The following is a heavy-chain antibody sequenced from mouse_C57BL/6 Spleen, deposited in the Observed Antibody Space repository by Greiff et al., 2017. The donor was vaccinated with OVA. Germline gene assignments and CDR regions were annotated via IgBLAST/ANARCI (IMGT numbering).Heavy chain of an antibody. CDR2: IHPNSGST. CDR3: AREITTVVEAMDY. Sequence: QVHVKQPGAELVKPGASVKLSCKASGYTFTSYWMHWVKQRPGQGLEWIGMIHPNSGSTNYNEKFKSKATLTVDKSSSTAYMQLSSLTSEDSAVYYCAREITTVVEAMDYWGQGTSVTVSS. CDR1: GYTFTSYW. D-gene: IGHD1-1*01. J-gene: IGHJ4*01. V-gene: IGHV1-64*01.